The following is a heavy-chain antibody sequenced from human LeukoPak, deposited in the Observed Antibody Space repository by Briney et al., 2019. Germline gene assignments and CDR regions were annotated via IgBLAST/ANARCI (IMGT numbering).Heavy chain of an antibody. CDR2: IGSSGSTV. CDR1: GFSFSSYE. Sequence: GGSLRLSCAASGFSFSSYEMNWVRQAPGKGLEWVSYIGSSGSTVYYADSVKGRFTISRDNAKNSMYLQMNSLRDEDTAVYYCARDTLVYADSPDAFDIWGQGTMVTVSS. V-gene: IGHV3-48*03. D-gene: IGHD4-17*01. J-gene: IGHJ3*02. CDR3: ARDTLVYADSPDAFDI.